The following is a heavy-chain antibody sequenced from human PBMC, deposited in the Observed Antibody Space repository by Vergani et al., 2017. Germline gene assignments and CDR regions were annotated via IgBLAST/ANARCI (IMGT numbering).Heavy chain of an antibody. Sequence: EVQLVESGGGLVQPGGSLRLSCAASGFTFSAYEMNWVRHAPGKGLEWVSYISGSGTTIYYADSVRGRFTISRDNAKNSLYLQMNSLRAEDTAVYYCAKLDGVLNWYFDLWGRGTLVTVSS. V-gene: IGHV3-48*03. J-gene: IGHJ2*01. CDR1: GFTFSAYE. D-gene: IGHD3/OR15-3a*01. CDR2: ISGSGTTI. CDR3: AKLDGVLNWYFDL.